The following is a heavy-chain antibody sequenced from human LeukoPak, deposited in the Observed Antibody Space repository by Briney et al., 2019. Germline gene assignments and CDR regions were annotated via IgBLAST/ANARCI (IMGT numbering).Heavy chain of an antibody. CDR3: ARKLVSDWYYFDY. CDR2: ISSSGSTI. J-gene: IGHJ4*02. V-gene: IGHV3-48*03. CDR1: GFTFSSYD. Sequence: GGSLRLSCAASGFTFSSYDMNWVRQAPGKGLEWVSYISSSGSTIYYADSVKGRFTISRDNAENSLYLQMNSLRAEDTAVYYCARKLVSDWYYFDYWGQGTLVTVSS. D-gene: IGHD6-19*01.